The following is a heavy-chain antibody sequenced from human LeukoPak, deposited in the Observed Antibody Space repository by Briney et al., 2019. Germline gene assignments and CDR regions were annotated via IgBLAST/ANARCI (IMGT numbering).Heavy chain of an antibody. J-gene: IGHJ6*03. CDR3: AKSVFDSSGDPYMDV. CDR1: GFTFDDYG. CDR2: ISGSGSST. D-gene: IGHD3-22*01. V-gene: IGHV3-23*01. Sequence: GGSLRLSCAASGFTFDDYGMSWVRQAPGKGLEWVSAISGSGSSTYYAASVKGRFTISRDNSKNTLYLQMNSLRAEDTAVYYCAKSVFDSSGDPYMDVWGKGTTVTISS.